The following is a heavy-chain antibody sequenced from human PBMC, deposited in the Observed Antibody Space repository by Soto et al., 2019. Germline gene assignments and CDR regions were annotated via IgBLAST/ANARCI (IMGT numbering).Heavy chain of an antibody. Sequence: QVQLVQSGAEVKKPGSSVKVSCKASGGTFSSYTFSWVRQAPGQGLEWMGRIIPMLGIANYAQQFQGRVTITADKSTSTAYMELSSLRSEDTAVYYCANRGYSYGFVIYSGQGTLVTVSS. CDR2: IIPMLGIA. D-gene: IGHD5-18*01. V-gene: IGHV1-69*02. J-gene: IGHJ4*02. CDR1: GGTFSSYT. CDR3: ANRGYSYGFVIY.